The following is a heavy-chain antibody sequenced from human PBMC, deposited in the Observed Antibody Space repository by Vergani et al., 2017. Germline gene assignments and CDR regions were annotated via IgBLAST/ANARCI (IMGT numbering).Heavy chain of an antibody. J-gene: IGHJ4*02. Sequence: VQLVESGGGVVQPGRSLRLSCAASGFTFSSYSMNWVRQAPGKGLEWVSSISSSSSYIYYADSVKGRFTISRDNSKNTLYLQMNSLRAEDTAVYYCAKPSGGYYDFLTAYDFDYWAQGTLVTVSS. CDR1: GFTFSSYS. CDR2: ISSSSSYI. D-gene: IGHD3-9*01. CDR3: AKPSGGYYDFLTAYDFDY. V-gene: IGHV3-21*04.